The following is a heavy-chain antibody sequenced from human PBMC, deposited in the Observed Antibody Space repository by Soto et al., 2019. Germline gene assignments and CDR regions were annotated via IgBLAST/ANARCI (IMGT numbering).Heavy chain of an antibody. CDR3: ARLVMGYDILTGYYKWAGAFDI. CDR2: IYYSGST. D-gene: IGHD3-9*01. CDR1: GGYISSDN. Sequence: SLTCNVSGGYISSDNWSCIRPSPGKGLEWIGYIYYSGSTNYNPSLKSRVTISVDTSKNQFSLKLSSVTAADTAVYYCARLVMGYDILTGYYKWAGAFDIWGQGTMVT. V-gene: IGHV4-59*01. J-gene: IGHJ3*02.